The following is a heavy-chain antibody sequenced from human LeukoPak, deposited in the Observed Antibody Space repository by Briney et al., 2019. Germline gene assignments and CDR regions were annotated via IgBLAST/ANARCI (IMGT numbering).Heavy chain of an antibody. CDR3: ARAGPTVVSISDY. D-gene: IGHD4-23*01. CDR2: INPSGGTT. V-gene: IGHV1-46*01. Sequence: ASVKVSFKASGYTFTSYYMNWVRQAPGQGLEWMGIINPSGGTTSYAQKFQGRLTMTRDKSSRTVYMELSSLRSEDTALYYCARAGPTVVSISDYWGQGTLVTVSS. J-gene: IGHJ4*02. CDR1: GYTFTSYY.